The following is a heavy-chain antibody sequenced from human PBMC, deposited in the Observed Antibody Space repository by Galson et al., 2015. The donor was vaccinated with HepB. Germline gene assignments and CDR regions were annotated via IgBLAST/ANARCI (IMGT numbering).Heavy chain of an antibody. CDR1: GGSFSGYY. CDR3: ARAFPGGYDFWSGYSSYFDY. D-gene: IGHD3-3*01. J-gene: IGHJ4*02. Sequence: ETLSLTCAVYGGSFSGYYWSRIRQPPGKGLEWIGEINHSGSTNYNPSLKSRVTISVDTSKNQFSLKLSSVTAADTAVYYCARAFPGGYDFWSGYSSYFDYWGQGTLVTVSS. CDR2: INHSGST. V-gene: IGHV4-34*01.